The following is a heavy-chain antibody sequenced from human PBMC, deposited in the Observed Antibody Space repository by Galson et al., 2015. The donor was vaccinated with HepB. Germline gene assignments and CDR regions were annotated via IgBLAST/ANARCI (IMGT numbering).Heavy chain of an antibody. CDR2: ISGSGGST. D-gene: IGHD6-6*01. V-gene: IGHV3-23*01. J-gene: IGHJ6*03. CDR3: AKDLVHSSSSYYYMDV. Sequence: SLRLSCAASGFTFSSYAMSWVRQAPGKGLEWVSAISGSGGSTYYADSVKGRFTISRDNSKNTLYLQMNSLRAEDTAVYYCAKDLVHSSSSYYYMDVWGKGTTVTVSS. CDR1: GFTFSSYA.